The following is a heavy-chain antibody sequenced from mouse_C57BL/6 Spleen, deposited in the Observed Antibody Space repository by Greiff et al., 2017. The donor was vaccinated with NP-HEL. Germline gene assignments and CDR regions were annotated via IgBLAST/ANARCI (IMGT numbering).Heavy chain of an antibody. CDR1: GYTFTSYW. Sequence: QVQLKQPGAELVKPGASVKMSCKASGYTFTSYWITWVKQRPGQGLEWIGDIYPGSGSTNSNEKFKSKATLTVDTSSSTAYLQLSSLTSEDGAVYYCAREGYDGFAYWGQGTLVTVSA. J-gene: IGHJ3*01. CDR3: AREGYDGFAY. D-gene: IGHD2-2*01. V-gene: IGHV1-55*01. CDR2: IYPGSGST.